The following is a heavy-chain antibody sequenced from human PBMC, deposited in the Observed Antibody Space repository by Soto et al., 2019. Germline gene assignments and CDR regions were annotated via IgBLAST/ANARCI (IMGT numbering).Heavy chain of an antibody. CDR3: ARSTTVSGFDY. V-gene: IGHV2-70*11. D-gene: IGHD4-17*01. J-gene: IGHJ4*02. CDR2: IDWDDDK. CDR1: GFSLSTSGVG. Sequence: SGPTLVNPTQTLTLTCTFSGFSLSTSGVGVGWIRQPPGKALEWLARIDWDDDKYYSTSLKTRLTISKDTSKNQVVLTMTNMDPVDTATYYCARSTTVSGFDYWGQGTLVTVSS.